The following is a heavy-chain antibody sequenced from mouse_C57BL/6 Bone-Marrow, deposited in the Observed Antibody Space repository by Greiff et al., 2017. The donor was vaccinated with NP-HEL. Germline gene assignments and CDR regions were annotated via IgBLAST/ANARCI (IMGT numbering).Heavy chain of an antibody. J-gene: IGHJ1*03. D-gene: IGHD2-5*01. CDR3: TGKIYSNHWYFDV. V-gene: IGHV6-3*01. CDR2: IRLKSDNYAT. Sequence: EVKLEESGGGLVQPGGSMKLSCVASGFTFSNYWMNWVRQSPEKGLEWVAQIRLKSDNYATHYAESVKGRFTISRDDSKSSVYLQMNNLRAEDTGIYYCTGKIYSNHWYFDVWGTGTTVTVSS. CDR1: GFTFSNYW.